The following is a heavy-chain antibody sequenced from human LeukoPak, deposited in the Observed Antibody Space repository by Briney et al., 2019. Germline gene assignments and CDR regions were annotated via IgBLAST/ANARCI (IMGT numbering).Heavy chain of an antibody. CDR3: ASKRPYYDFWSGYYPDAFDI. D-gene: IGHD3-3*01. CDR2: IYYSGST. Sequence: PSETLSLTCTVSGGSISGSSYYWGWIRQPPGKGLEWIGSIYYSGSTYYNPSLKSRVTISVDTSKNQFSLKLSSVTAADTAVYYCASKRPYYDFWSGYYPDAFDIWGQGTMVTVSS. CDR1: GGSISGSSYY. V-gene: IGHV4-39*07. J-gene: IGHJ3*02.